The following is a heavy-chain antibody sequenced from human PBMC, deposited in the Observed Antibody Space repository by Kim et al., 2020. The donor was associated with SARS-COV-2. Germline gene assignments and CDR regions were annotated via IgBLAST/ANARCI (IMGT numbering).Heavy chain of an antibody. J-gene: IGHJ4*02. V-gene: IGHV3-30-3*01. CDR1: GFIFSDYA. D-gene: IGHD1-26*01. CDR3: ARESGCYEPFDY. Sequence: GGSLRLSCAASGFIFSDYAIHWVRQAPGKGLEWVAVVSRNGNSKYYAQSVKGRFTVSRDNSKNMLYLQVNSLRAEDTAAYYCARESGCYEPFDYWGQGTLVTVSS. CDR2: VSRNGNSK.